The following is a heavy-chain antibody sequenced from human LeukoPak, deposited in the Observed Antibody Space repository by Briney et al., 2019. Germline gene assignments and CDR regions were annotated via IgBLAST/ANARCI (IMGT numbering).Heavy chain of an antibody. CDR2: IYPGDSDT. J-gene: IGHJ3*02. V-gene: IGHV5-51*01. D-gene: IGHD4-17*01. CDR1: GYGFTSYW. Sequence: PGVSLQISCKGSGYGFTSYWIGWVRPVALKGLGWMGTIYPGDSDTRYSPSFQGQVTISADKSISTAYLQWSSLKASDTAMDYCARRYGDYDDAFDIWGQGTMVTVSS. CDR3: ARRYGDYDDAFDI.